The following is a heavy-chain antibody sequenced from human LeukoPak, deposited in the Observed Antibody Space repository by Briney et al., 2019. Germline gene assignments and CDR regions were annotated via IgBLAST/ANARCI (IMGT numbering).Heavy chain of an antibody. CDR2: ISGSGGST. J-gene: IGHJ4*02. CDR1: GFTFSSYA. CDR3: TRGSSSSRLDTDY. D-gene: IGHD6-13*01. Sequence: GGSLRLSCAASGFTFSSYAMSWVRQAPGKGLEWVSAISGSGGSTYYADSVKGRFTISRDNSKNTLYLQMNSLKTEDTAVYYCTRGSSSSRLDTDYWGQGTLVTVSS. V-gene: IGHV3-23*01.